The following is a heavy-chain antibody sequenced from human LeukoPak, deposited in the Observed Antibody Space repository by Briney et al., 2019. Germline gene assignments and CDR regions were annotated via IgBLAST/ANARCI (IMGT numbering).Heavy chain of an antibody. J-gene: IGHJ4*02. CDR1: GYTFTSYG. CDR2: ISAYSGYT. V-gene: IGHV1-18*01. CDR3: ARDREGLAYFDY. Sequence: ASVKVSCKSSGYTFTSYGISWVRQAPGQGLEWMGWISAYSGYTNYAQKLQGRVTMTTDTSTSTAYMDLSSLISDDTAVYYCARDREGLAYFDYWGQGTLVTVSS. D-gene: IGHD3/OR15-3a*01.